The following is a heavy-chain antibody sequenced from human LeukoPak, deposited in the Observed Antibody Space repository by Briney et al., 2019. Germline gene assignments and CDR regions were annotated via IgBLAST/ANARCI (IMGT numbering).Heavy chain of an antibody. D-gene: IGHD2-15*01. Sequence: ASVKVSCKASGYTFTGYCMNWVRQAPGQGLEWMGRINPNSGGTNYAQKIQGRVTMTRDTSISTAYMELSRLRSDDTAVYYCAGLGYCSGGSCFANDYWGQGTLVTVSS. CDR1: GYTFTGYC. CDR3: AGLGYCSGGSCFANDY. V-gene: IGHV1-2*06. J-gene: IGHJ4*02. CDR2: INPNSGGT.